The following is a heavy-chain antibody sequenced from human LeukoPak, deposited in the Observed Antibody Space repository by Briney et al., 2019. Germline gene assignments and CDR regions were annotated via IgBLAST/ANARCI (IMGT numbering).Heavy chain of an antibody. D-gene: IGHD3-16*01. CDR2: IIPIFGTA. V-gene: IGHV1-69*05. Sequence: VSSVKVSCKASGGTFSSYAISWVRQAPGQGLEWMGGIIPIFGTANYAQKFQGRVTITTDESTSTAYMELSSLRSEDTAVYYCARSMGESGYSQFYPFDYWGQGTLVTVSS. CDR1: GGTFSSYA. CDR3: ARSMGESGYSQFYPFDY. J-gene: IGHJ4*02.